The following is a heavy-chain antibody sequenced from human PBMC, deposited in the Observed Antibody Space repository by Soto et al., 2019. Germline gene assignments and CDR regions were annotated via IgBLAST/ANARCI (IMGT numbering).Heavy chain of an antibody. CDR3: ARVDYYDSSGYYGY. CDR1: GYTFTIYG. J-gene: IGHJ4*02. CDR2: ISGYNGNT. V-gene: IGHV1-18*04. Sequence: QVQLLQSGAEVKKPGASVKVSCKASGYTFTIYGISWVRQAPGQGLEWMGWISGYNGNTDYAQNLQERVTLTTDASTSSVYMELRSLRSDDTAVYYCARVDYYDSSGYYGYWGQGTLMTVSS. D-gene: IGHD3-22*01.